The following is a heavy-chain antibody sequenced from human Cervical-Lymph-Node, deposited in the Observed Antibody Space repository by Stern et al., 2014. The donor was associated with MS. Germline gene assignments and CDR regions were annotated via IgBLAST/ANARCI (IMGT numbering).Heavy chain of an antibody. CDR1: GFTFSSYA. CDR3: ARDTPYYDSSGYYPDY. V-gene: IGHV3-30-3*01. CDR2: ISYDGINK. J-gene: IGHJ4*02. Sequence: QVQLVQSGGGVVQPGRSLRLSCAASGFTFSSYAMHWVRQAPGKGLEWVAVISYDGINKYYADSVKGRFTISRDNSKNTLYLQMNSLRAEDTAVYYCARDTPYYDSSGYYPDYWGQGTLVTVSS. D-gene: IGHD3-22*01.